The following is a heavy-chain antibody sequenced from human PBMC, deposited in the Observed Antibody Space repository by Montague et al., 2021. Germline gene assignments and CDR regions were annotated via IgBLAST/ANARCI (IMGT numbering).Heavy chain of an antibody. Sequence: ETLSLTCGLSGGSLSGYYWAWIRQTPGKGLEWIGNINHSGSAKYNPSLKNRVSISVGTSNNQFFLDLTSVTAADTAMYFCARGLFGTVNGQYSGGWYYFDXWGQGTMVTVSS. J-gene: IGHJ4*02. D-gene: IGHD6-19*01. CDR1: GGSLSGYY. CDR2: INHSGSA. CDR3: ARGLFGTVNGQYSGGWYYFDX. V-gene: IGHV4-34*01.